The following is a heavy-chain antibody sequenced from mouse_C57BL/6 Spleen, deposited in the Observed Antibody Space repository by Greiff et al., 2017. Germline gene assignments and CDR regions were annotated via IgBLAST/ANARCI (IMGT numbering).Heavy chain of an antibody. J-gene: IGHJ1*03. V-gene: IGHV3-6*01. Sequence: EVKLQESGPGLVKPSQSLSLTCSVTGYSITSGYYWNWIRQFPGNKLEWMGYISYDGSNNYNPSLKNRISITRDTSKNQFFLKLNSVTTEDTATYYCAAGTGYFDVWGTGTTVTVSA. CDR1: GYSITSGYY. CDR3: AAGTGYFDV. D-gene: IGHD4-1*01. CDR2: ISYDGSN.